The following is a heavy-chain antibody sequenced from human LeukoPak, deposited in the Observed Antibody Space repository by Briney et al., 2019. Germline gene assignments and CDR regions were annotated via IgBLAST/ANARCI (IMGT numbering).Heavy chain of an antibody. Sequence: AGGSLRLSCAASGFTVSSNYMSWVRQAPGKGLEWVSVIYSGGSTYYADSVKGRFTISRDNSKNTLYLQMNSLRAEDTAVYYCARDASGFGMDVWGQGTTVTVSS. CDR1: GFTVSSNY. CDR3: ARDASGFGMDV. D-gene: IGHD6-25*01. J-gene: IGHJ6*02. CDR2: IYSGGST. V-gene: IGHV3-53*01.